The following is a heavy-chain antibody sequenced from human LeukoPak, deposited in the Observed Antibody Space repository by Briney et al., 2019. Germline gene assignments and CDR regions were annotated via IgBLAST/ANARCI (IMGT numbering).Heavy chain of an antibody. J-gene: IGHJ4*02. CDR1: GFSFSDHY. D-gene: IGHD6-13*01. Sequence: GSLRLSCPASGFSFSDHYMDWVRQAPGKGLEWVGRSRNKAQSYTTEFAASVKGRFTISRDDSKNALFLQMNSLKTEDTAVYYCARAAAGLFNYYFDYWGQGTLVTVSS. CDR2: SRNKAQSYTT. V-gene: IGHV3-72*01. CDR3: ARAAAGLFNYYFDY.